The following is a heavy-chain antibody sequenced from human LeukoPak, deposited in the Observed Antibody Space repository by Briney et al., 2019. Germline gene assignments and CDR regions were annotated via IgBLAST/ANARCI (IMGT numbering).Heavy chain of an antibody. V-gene: IGHV4-38-2*01. CDR1: GYSISSGYY. D-gene: IGHD3-10*01. CDR3: ARHGEGKKLLRFGELLPDAFDI. CDR2: IYHSGST. J-gene: IGHJ3*02. Sequence: MSSETLSLTCAVSGYSISSGYYWGWIRQPPGKGLEWIGSIYHSGSTYYNPSLKSRVTISVDTSKNQFSLKLSSVTAADTAVYYCARHGEGKKLLRFGELLPDAFDIWGQGTMVTVSS.